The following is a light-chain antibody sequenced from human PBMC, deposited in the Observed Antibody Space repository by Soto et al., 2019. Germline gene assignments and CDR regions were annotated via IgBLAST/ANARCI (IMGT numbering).Light chain of an antibody. V-gene: IGLV2-14*01. CDR1: SSDVGDYDY. CDR3: TSYTSITSLAV. J-gene: IGLJ3*02. CDR2: EVS. Sequence: QSVLTQPASVSGSPGQSITISCTGTSSDVGDYDYVSWYQHHPGKAPKLMIYEVSNRPSGVSNRFSGSKSGNTASLTISGLQAEDEADYYCTSYTSITSLAVFGGGTKLTVL.